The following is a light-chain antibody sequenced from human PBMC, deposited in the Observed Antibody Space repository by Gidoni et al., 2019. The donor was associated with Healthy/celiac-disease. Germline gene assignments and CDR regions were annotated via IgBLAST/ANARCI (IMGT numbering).Light chain of an antibody. CDR1: QGSSNY. V-gene: IGKV1-16*02. J-gene: IGKJ1*01. CDR3: QHYNSYPWT. Sequence: DIQMTQSPSSLSASVGDRVTITCRASQGSSNYLAWFQQKPRKAPKPLIYAASRLHSGVPSNIGGGGSGEDFTLTISSLQPEYFASYYCQHYNSYPWTFGQGTKVEIK. CDR2: AAS.